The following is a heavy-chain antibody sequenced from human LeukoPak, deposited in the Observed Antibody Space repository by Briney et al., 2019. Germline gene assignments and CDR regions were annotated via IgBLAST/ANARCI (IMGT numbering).Heavy chain of an antibody. D-gene: IGHD6-6*01. V-gene: IGHV3-33*01. CDR1: GFTFSSYG. CDR2: IWYDGSNK. CDR3: ARECIAARPLDY. J-gene: IGHJ4*02. Sequence: GRSLRLSCAASGFTFSSYGMHWVRQAPGKGLEWVAVIWYDGSNKYYADSVKGRFTISRDNSKNTLYLQMNSLRAEDTAVYYCARECIAARPLDYWGQGTLVTVSS.